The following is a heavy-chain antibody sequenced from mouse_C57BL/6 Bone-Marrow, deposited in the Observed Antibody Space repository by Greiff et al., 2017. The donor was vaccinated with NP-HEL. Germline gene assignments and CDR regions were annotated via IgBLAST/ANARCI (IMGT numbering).Heavy chain of an antibody. CDR1: GYTFTSYG. CDR2: IYPSSGNT. CDR3: ARRPYCGNYEHMDY. V-gene: IGHV1-81*01. D-gene: IGHD2-10*01. J-gene: IGHJ4*01. Sequence: VQLQQSGAELARPGASVKLSCKASGYTFTSYGISWVKQRPGQGLEWIGEIYPSSGNTYYNEKFKGKSTLPSDKSSSTAYRELRSLTSEDSAVYFCARRPYCGNYEHMDYWGQGTSVTVSS.